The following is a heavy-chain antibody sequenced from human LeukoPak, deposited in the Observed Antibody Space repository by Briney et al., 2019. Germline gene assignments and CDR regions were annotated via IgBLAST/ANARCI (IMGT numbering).Heavy chain of an antibody. CDR2: INTNTGNP. V-gene: IGHV7-4-1*01. Sequence: ASVKVSCKASGYTFTTYAMNWVRQAPGQGLEWMGWINTNTGNPTYAQGFTGRFVFSLDTSVSTAYYCARVVDYYDSSGPRGWEAFDIWGQGTMVTVSS. D-gene: IGHD3-22*01. J-gene: IGHJ3*02. CDR3: WEAFDI. CDR1: GYTFTTYA.